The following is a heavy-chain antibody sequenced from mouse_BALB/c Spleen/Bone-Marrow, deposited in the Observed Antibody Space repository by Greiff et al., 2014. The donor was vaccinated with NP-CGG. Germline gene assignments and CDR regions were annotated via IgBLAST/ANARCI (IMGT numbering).Heavy chain of an antibody. CDR2: IDPANGNT. V-gene: IGHV14-3*02. Sequence: EVQLQQSGAELAKPGASVKLSCTASGFNTKDTYMHWVKQRPEQGLEWIGRIDPANGNTKYDPKFQGKATITADTSSNTAYLQLSSLTSEDTAVYYCARGDYGGFAYWGQGTLVTVSA. J-gene: IGHJ3*01. D-gene: IGHD2-4*01. CDR1: GFNTKDTY. CDR3: ARGDYGGFAY.